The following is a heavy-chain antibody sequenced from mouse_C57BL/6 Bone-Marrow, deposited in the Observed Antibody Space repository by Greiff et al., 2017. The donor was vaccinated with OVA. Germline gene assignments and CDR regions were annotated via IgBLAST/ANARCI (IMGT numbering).Heavy chain of an antibody. CDR1: GYTFTSYW. V-gene: IGHV1-69*01. J-gene: IGHJ2*01. CDR2: IDPSDSYT. D-gene: IGHD2-3*01. CDR3: AREGSIYVGYPYYFDY. Sequence: QVQLQQPGAELVMPGASVKLSCKASGYTFTSYWMHWVKQRPGQGLEWIGEIDPSDSYTNYNQKFKGKSTLTVDKSSSTAYMQLSSLTSEDSAVYYCAREGSIYVGYPYYFDYWGQGTTLTVSS.